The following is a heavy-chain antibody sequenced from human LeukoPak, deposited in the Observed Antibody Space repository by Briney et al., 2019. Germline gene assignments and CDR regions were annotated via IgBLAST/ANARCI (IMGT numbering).Heavy chain of an antibody. V-gene: IGHV4-59*07. CDR3: ARWRDSGSGRGFDY. D-gene: IGHD6-25*01. CDR2: ISHRGTT. CDR1: GVSFSSHF. Sequence: PSDTQSLSSTVCGVSFSSHFWSCVRQPPGKGLEWMAYISHRGTTNYGPSLKRRAIISVVTSRHQFSLNLTSVTAADTAVYYCARWRDSGSGRGFDYWGQGTLVTVSS. J-gene: IGHJ4*02.